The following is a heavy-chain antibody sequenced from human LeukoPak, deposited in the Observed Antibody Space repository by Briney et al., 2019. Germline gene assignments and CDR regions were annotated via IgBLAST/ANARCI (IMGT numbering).Heavy chain of an antibody. CDR2: IYTSGVT. J-gene: IGHJ4*02. V-gene: IGHV4-4*07. CDR1: GGSMSSFY. CDR3: AREWTSGDGSGYPYYFDY. Sequence: SETLSLTCTVSGGSMSSFYWDWIRQPAGKGLQWIGRIYTSGVTNYNPSLKSRATMSVDTSKNQFSLKLSSVTAADTAVYYCAREWTSGDGSGYPYYFDYWGPGTLVTVSS. D-gene: IGHD3-22*01.